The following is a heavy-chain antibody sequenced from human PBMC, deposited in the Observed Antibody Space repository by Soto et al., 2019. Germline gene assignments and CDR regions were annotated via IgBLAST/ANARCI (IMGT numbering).Heavy chain of an antibody. CDR3: ARGGITIFGVVMGHYYYGMDV. Sequence: SETLSLTCTVSGGSISSYYWSWIRQPPGKGLEWIGYIYYSGSTNYNPSLKSRVTISVDTSKNQFSLKLSSVTAADTAVYYCARGGITIFGVVMGHYYYGMDVWGQGTTVTVSS. V-gene: IGHV4-59*01. CDR1: GGSISSYY. J-gene: IGHJ6*02. D-gene: IGHD3-3*01. CDR2: IYYSGST.